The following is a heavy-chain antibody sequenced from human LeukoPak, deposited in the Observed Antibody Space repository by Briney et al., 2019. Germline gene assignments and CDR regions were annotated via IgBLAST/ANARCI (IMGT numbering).Heavy chain of an antibody. Sequence: GGSLRLSCTASGFTFSSYEMNWVRQAPGKGLEWVSYISSSGSTIYYADSVKGRFTISRDNAKNSLYLQMNSLRAEDTAVYYCANTRYRGHFDYWGQGTLVTVSS. D-gene: IGHD3-9*01. CDR1: GFTFSSYE. CDR2: ISSSGSTI. J-gene: IGHJ4*02. CDR3: ANTRYRGHFDY. V-gene: IGHV3-48*03.